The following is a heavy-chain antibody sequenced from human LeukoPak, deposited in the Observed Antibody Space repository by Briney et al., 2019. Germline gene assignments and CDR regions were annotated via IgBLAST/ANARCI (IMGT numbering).Heavy chain of an antibody. D-gene: IGHD2-15*01. CDR2: ISGSGGST. CDR3: AKCGATCYANTFDI. J-gene: IGHJ3*02. CDR1: GFTFSSYA. Sequence: PGGSLRLSCAASGFTFSSYAMNWVRQAPGKGLEWVSTISGSGGSTYYADSVKGRFTISRDNSKNTLYLQMSSLRVEDTAVYYCAKCGATCYANTFDIWGQGTMVTVSS. V-gene: IGHV3-23*01.